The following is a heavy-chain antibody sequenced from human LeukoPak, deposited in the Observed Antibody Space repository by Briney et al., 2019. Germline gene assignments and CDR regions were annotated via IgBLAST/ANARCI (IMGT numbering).Heavy chain of an antibody. J-gene: IGHJ5*02. CDR3: AFEYSSSVNWFDP. Sequence: ASVKVSCKASGYTFTGYYMHWVRQAPGQGLEWMGWINPNSGGTNYAQKFRGRVTMTRDTSISTAYMELSRLRSDDTAVYYCAFEYSSSVNWFDPWGQGTLVTVSS. CDR2: INPNSGGT. CDR1: GYTFTGYY. D-gene: IGHD6-6*01. V-gene: IGHV1-2*02.